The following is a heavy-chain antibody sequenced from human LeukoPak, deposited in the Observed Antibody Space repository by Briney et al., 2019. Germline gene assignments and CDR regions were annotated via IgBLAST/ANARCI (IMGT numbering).Heavy chain of an antibody. CDR3: ARASGSFDF. V-gene: IGHV3-33*08. CDR2: IWSDGSNK. CDR1: GFTFSSYS. J-gene: IGHJ3*01. D-gene: IGHD3-10*01. Sequence: RPGGSLRLSCAASGFTFSSYSMNWVRRAPGKGLEWVAVIWSDGSNKYYADSVKGRFTISRDNSKDTLYLQMSSLRAEDTAIYYCARASGSFDFWGQGTMVTVSS.